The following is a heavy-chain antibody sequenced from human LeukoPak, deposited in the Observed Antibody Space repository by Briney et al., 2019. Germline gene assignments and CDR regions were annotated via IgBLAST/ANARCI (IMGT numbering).Heavy chain of an antibody. V-gene: IGHV4-39*02. CDR1: GVSISSSSYF. J-gene: IGHJ4*02. Sequence: SETLSLTCTVSGVSISSSSYFWVWIRQPPGKGLEWIGSIYYTGSTYYSPSLKSRVTISVDKSKNHFSLKLSSVTAADTAVYYCARLDFPHYFDCWGQGTLVTVSS. D-gene: IGHD2/OR15-2a*01. CDR2: IYYTGST. CDR3: ARLDFPHYFDC.